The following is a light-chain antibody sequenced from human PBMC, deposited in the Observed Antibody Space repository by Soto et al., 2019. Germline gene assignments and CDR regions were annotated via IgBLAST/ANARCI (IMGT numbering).Light chain of an antibody. V-gene: IGKV3-11*01. CDR1: QSVSGY. J-gene: IGKJ4*01. Sequence: EVVLTQSPATLSWSPGERATLSCRASQSVSGYLAWYQQKPGQAPRLLIYDVSNRATGIPARFSGSGSGTDFTLAISSLEPEEFAVYYCQQRCDWPLTFGGGTKVEIK. CDR3: QQRCDWPLT. CDR2: DVS.